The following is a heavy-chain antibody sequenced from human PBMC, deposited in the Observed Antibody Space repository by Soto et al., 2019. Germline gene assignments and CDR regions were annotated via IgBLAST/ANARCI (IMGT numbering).Heavy chain of an antibody. V-gene: IGHV1-3*01. J-gene: IGHJ4*02. CDR3: ARAVYYFWSGYFDY. CDR2: INAGNGNT. D-gene: IGHD3-3*01. Sequence: ASVKVSCKASGYTFTSYAMHWVRQAPGQRLEWMGWINAGNGNTKYSQKFQGRVTITRDTSASTAYMELSSLRSEDTAVYYCARAVYYFWSGYFDYWGQGNLVTVSS. CDR1: GYTFTSYA.